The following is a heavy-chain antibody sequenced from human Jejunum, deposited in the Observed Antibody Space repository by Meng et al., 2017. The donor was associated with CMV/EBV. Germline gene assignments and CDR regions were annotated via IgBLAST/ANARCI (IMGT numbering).Heavy chain of an antibody. Sequence: QVQLVQSGAEVKKPGASVKVSCKASGYTFTTYDVSWVRQAPGQGLEWMGWIRPYNGNTNYAQELQGRVFMTTDTSTNTAYLELRSLTTDDTAIYYCARSGYYYDSSGYSPFDNWSQGTLVTVSS. CDR2: IRPYNGNT. CDR3: ARSGYYYDSSGYSPFDN. J-gene: IGHJ4*02. D-gene: IGHD3-22*01. V-gene: IGHV1-18*01. CDR1: GYTFTTYD.